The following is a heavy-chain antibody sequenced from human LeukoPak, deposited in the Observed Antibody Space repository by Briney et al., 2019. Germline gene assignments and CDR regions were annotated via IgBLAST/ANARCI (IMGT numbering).Heavy chain of an antibody. CDR3: ATTVYAMTAEYFQH. CDR2: IYTSGST. D-gene: IGHD2-8*01. Sequence: SETLSLTCTVSGGSISSYYWSWIRQPAGKGLEWIGRIYTSGSTNYNPSLKSRVTISVDTSKNQFSLKLSSVTAADTAVYYCATTVYAMTAEYFQHWGQGTLVTVSS. V-gene: IGHV4-4*07. J-gene: IGHJ1*01. CDR1: GGSISSYY.